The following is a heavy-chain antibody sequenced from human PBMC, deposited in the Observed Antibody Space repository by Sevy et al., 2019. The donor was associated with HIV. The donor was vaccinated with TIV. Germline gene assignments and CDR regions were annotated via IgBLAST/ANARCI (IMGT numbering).Heavy chain of an antibody. V-gene: IGHV3-15*01. J-gene: IGHJ4*02. D-gene: IGHD3-22*01. CDR2: IKSKTDGGTT. Sequence: GGSLRLSCAASGFTFSNAWMSWVRQAPGKGLEWVGRIKSKTDGGTTDYAAPVKGRFTISRDDSKNTLYLQMNSLKTEDTAVYYCTTDRFHDSSGYYPVIWGQGTLVTVSS. CDR1: GFTFSNAW. CDR3: TTDRFHDSSGYYPVI.